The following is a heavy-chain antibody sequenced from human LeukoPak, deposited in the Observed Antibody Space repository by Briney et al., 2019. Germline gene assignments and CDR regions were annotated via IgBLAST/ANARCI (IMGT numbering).Heavy chain of an antibody. D-gene: IGHD1-20*01. Sequence: SETLSLTCTVSGGSISSYYWGWIRQPPGKGLEWIGSIYYSGSTYYNPSLKSRVTISVDTSKNQFSLKLSSVTAADTAVYYCARLTKYNWNYSDYWGQGTLVTVSS. V-gene: IGHV4-39*01. J-gene: IGHJ4*02. CDR2: IYYSGST. CDR3: ARLTKYNWNYSDY. CDR1: GGSISSYY.